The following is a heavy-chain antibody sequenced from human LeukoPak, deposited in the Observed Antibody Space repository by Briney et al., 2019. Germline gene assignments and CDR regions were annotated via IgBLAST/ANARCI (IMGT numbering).Heavy chain of an antibody. CDR2: IAGSDGFT. V-gene: IGHV3-23*01. J-gene: IGHJ4*02. Sequence: GGSLRLSCAASGFPFSSYAMNWVRQAPGKGLEWVSVIAGSDGFTQYADSVKGRFTISRDNSKNAVYLQMNRLRVEDTALYYCVRSLDYWGQGTLVTVSS. CDR1: GFPFSSYA. CDR3: VRSLDY.